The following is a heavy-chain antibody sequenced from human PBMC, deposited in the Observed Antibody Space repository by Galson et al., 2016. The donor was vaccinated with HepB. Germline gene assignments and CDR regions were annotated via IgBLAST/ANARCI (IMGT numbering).Heavy chain of an antibody. CDR1: EFKFEDYA. CDR3: TKAAIAMAPPYYMDV. D-gene: IGHD6-19*01. V-gene: IGHV3-9*01. J-gene: IGHJ6*03. Sequence: SLRLSCAASEFKFEDYAMHWVRQVPGKGLQWVSGISWDSRNIGYADSVKGRFTISRDNAKNSLYLQMNSLTTEDTALYYCTKAAIAMAPPYYMDVWGKGTTVTVSS. CDR2: ISWDSRNI.